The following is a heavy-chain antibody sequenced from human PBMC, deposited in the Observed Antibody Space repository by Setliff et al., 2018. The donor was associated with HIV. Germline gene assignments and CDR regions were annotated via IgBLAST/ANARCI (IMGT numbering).Heavy chain of an antibody. CDR3: AKDHGPPDSNFWIDPLYMDV. J-gene: IGHJ6*03. CDR1: GYTFTDYF. V-gene: IGHV1-2*02. D-gene: IGHD3-3*01. CDR2: INPNSGGT. Sequence: GASVKVSCKASGYTFTDYFMYWVRQAPGQGLEWMGWINPNSGGTKCAQKFQGRVTMTRDTSISTVCMEMSRLKSDDTAVYYCAKDHGPPDSNFWIDPLYMDVWGKGTTVTVSS.